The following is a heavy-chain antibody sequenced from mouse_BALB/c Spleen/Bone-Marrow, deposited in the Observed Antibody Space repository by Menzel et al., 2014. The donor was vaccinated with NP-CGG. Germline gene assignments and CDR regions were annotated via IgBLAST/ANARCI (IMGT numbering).Heavy chain of an antibody. Sequence: VQLVESGLELVKPGASVRISCKASGYTFTSFYIHWVKQRPGQGLEWIGWIYPRDFNTKFNEKFKGKATLTADKSSSTAYMQLSSLTSEDSAVYFCASKSQRANDSMMYRGPGTSVTVSS. V-gene: IGHV1S56*01. CDR2: IYPRDFNT. CDR1: GYTFTSFY. D-gene: IGHD2-3*01. J-gene: IGHJ4*01. CDR3: ASKSQRANDSMMY.